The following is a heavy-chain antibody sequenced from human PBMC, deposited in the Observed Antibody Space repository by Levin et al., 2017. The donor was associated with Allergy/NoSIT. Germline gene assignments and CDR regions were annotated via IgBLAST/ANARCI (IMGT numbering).Heavy chain of an antibody. CDR1: GFPFSSYW. V-gene: IGHV3-74*01. D-gene: IGHD3-16*01. CDR2: INSDGSTT. CDR3: ARDLGAPNYYYYYMDV. J-gene: IGHJ6*03. Sequence: GESLKISCAASGFPFSSYWVHWVRQAPGKGLVWVSRINSDGSTTNYADSVKGRFTISRDNAKNTLYLQMNSLRAADTAVYFCARDLGAPNYYYYYMDVWGKGTTVNVSS.